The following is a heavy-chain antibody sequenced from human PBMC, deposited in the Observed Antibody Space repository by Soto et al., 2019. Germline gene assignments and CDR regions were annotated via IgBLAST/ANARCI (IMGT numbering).Heavy chain of an antibody. CDR2: IYYTGTT. J-gene: IGHJ5*02. Sequence: PSETLSLTCTVSGGSINSDSYYWTWIRQRPGKGLEWIGYIYYTGTTYYCPSLTSRVTISVDTSTNQFSLKLGSVTAADTAVYYCARGSFSDGSSWFDPWGQGTLVTVSS. CDR1: GGSINSDSYY. CDR3: ARGSFSDGSSWFDP. D-gene: IGHD6-6*01. V-gene: IGHV4-31*03.